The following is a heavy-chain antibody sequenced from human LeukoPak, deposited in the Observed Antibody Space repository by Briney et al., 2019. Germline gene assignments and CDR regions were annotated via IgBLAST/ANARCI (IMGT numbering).Heavy chain of an antibody. J-gene: IGHJ6*02. CDR3: AKEKVGYYYYGMDV. V-gene: IGHV3-23*01. D-gene: IGHD1-26*01. CDR1: GFTFSTYG. Sequence: SGGSLRLSCAASGFTFSTYGMTWVRQAPGKGLEWVSSISGSGGSTYYADSVKGRFTISRDNSKNTLYLQMNSLRAEDTAVYYCAKEKVGYYYYGMDVWGQGTTVTVSS. CDR2: ISGSGGST.